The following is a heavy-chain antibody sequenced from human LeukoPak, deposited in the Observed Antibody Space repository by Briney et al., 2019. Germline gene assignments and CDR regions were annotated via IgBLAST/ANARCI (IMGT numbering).Heavy chain of an antibody. D-gene: IGHD3-22*01. CDR2: IKSKTDRGTT. J-gene: IGHJ4*02. Sequence: GGSLRLSCAASGFTFNHAWMSWVRQAPGKGPEWVGRIKSKTDRGTTDYAAPVKGRFTISRDDSKNTLYLQMDSLKTEDTAVYYCTTIGSSRYYYYFDYWGQGSLVTVSS. CDR3: TTIGSSRYYYYFDY. V-gene: IGHV3-15*01. CDR1: GFTFNHAW.